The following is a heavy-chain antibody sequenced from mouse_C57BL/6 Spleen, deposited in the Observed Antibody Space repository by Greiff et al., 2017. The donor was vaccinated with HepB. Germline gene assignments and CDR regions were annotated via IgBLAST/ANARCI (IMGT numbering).Heavy chain of an antibody. CDR2: INPSTGGT. V-gene: IGHV1-42*01. D-gene: IGHD1-1*01. CDR1: GYSFTGYY. CDR3: ARYGSSYGAY. Sequence: EVQLQQSGPELVKPGASVKISCKASGYSFTGYYMNWVKQSPEKSLEWIGEINPSTGGTTYNQKFKAKATLTVDKSSSTAYMQLKSLTSEDSAVYYCARYGSSYGAYWGQGTLVTVSA. J-gene: IGHJ3*01.